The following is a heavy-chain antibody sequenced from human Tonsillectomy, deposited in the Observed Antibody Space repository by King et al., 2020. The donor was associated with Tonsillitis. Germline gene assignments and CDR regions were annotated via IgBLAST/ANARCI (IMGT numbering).Heavy chain of an antibody. CDR2: IYNSESST. CDR1: GFTFSSYA. D-gene: IGHD3-22*01. CDR3: AKMGYDSSGFSAYYFDY. V-gene: IGHV3-23*03. J-gene: IGHJ4*02. Sequence: VQLVASGGGLVQPGGSLRLSCAASGFTFSSYAMSWVRQAPGKGLEWVSVIYNSESSTYYAGSVKGRFTISRDNSKNTLYLQMNSLRAEDTAVYYCAKMGYDSSGFSAYYFDYWGQGTLVTVSS.